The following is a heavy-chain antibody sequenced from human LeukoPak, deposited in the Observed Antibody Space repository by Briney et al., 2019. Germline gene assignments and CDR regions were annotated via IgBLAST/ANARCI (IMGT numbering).Heavy chain of an antibody. Sequence: GGSLRLACAAAGFTFSIYSMSWVRQAPGKGLEWVSSISSSGGSTYYADSVKGRFTISRHNPKNTLYLQMNSLRAEDTVVYYCAKDDYGDDIFDYWGQGTLVTVSS. J-gene: IGHJ4*02. CDR3: AKDDYGDDIFDY. CDR1: GFTFSIYS. D-gene: IGHD4-17*01. CDR2: ISSSGGST. V-gene: IGHV3-23*01.